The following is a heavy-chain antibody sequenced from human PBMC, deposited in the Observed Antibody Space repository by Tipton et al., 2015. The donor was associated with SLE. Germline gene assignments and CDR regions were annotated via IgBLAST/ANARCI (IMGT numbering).Heavy chain of an antibody. V-gene: IGHV4-38-2*02. J-gene: IGHJ4*02. CDR2: MFHGGRT. Sequence: TLSLTCTVSGYSISSGYSWGWIRQPPGKGLEWIGSMFHGGRTYYNPSLKSRFTISVDTTKNQFSLKLSSVTAADTAVYHCASSQYCSDSSCYSFDYWGQGTLVTVSS. D-gene: IGHD2-2*02. CDR3: ASSQYCSDSSCYSFDY. CDR1: GYSISSGYS.